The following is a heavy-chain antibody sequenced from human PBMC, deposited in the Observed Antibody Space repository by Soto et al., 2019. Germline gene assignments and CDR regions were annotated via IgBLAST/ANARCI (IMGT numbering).Heavy chain of an antibody. V-gene: IGHV3-74*01. CDR2: VNEVGTIT. J-gene: IGHJ3*01. Sequence: EVQLVESGGGLVQPGGSLRLSCVASGLTFSNNWMHWVRQSPGQGLSVVSRVNEVGTITDYADFVDGRFTISRDNAKNTLSLQMHNLKAEDTALYYSAQPRSKSSRRIEHWGQGTMVTVSS. D-gene: IGHD6-6*01. CDR1: GLTFSNNW. CDR3: AQPRSKSSRRIEH.